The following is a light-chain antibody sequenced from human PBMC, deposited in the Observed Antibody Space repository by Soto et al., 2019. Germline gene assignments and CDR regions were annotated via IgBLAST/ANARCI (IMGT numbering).Light chain of an antibody. J-gene: IGLJ2*01. V-gene: IGLV2-23*02. Sequence: QSALTQPASVSGSPGQSITISCIGTSSDVGSYNLVSWYQQHPGKAPKVLIYEVSERPSGVSDRFSGSKSGNTASLTISGLQAEDEAEYYCGSYAGSRTPVFFGGGTKLTVL. CDR3: GSYAGSRTPVF. CDR2: EVS. CDR1: SSDVGSYNL.